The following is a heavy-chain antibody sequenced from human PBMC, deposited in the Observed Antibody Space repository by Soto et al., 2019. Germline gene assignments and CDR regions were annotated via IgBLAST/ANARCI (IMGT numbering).Heavy chain of an antibody. CDR1: GFTFSIYW. CDR2: INTDGTST. D-gene: IGHD6-13*01. J-gene: IGHJ5*01. V-gene: IGHV3-74*01. Sequence: EVQLVESGGGLVQPGGSLRLSCAASGFTFSIYWMHWVRRTPGKGLVWVSHINTDGTSTNYADSVRGRFTISRDNAKNTLYLQMNSLRGEDTAVYYCTRDPAPAGWFDYWGQGTLVTVSS. CDR3: TRDPAPAGWFDY.